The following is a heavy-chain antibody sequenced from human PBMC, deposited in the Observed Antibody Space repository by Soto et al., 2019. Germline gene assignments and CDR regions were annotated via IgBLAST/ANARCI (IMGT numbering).Heavy chain of an antibody. CDR2: ISGSGGST. V-gene: IGHV3-23*01. CDR1: GFTFSSYA. CDR3: AKENGYSSSWFEFDY. D-gene: IGHD6-13*01. J-gene: IGHJ4*02. Sequence: EVQLLESGGGLVKPGGSLRLSCAASGFTFSSYAMSWVRQAPGKGLEWVSAISGSGGSTYYADSVKGRFTISRDTSKNTLYLQMNSLRAEDTAVYYCAKENGYSSSWFEFDYWGQGTLVTVSS.